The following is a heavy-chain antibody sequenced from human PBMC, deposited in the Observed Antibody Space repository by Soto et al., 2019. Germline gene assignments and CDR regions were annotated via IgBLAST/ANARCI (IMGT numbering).Heavy chain of an antibody. J-gene: IGHJ6*02. CDR1: GFTFSSYS. Sequence: EAQLVESGGGLVQPGGSLRLSCAASGFTFSSYSMNWVRQAPGKGLEWVSYISSSSSTIYYADSVKGRFTISRDNAKNSLYLQMNSLRDEDTAVYYCARVPPTPRGPWHYYYYYGMDVWGQGTTVTVSS. CDR3: ARVPPTPRGPWHYYYYYGMDV. D-gene: IGHD3-10*01. V-gene: IGHV3-48*02. CDR2: ISSSSSTI.